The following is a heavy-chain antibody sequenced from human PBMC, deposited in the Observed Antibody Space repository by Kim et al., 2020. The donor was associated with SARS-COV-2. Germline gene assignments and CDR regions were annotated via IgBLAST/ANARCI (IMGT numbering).Heavy chain of an antibody. V-gene: IGHV3-49*04. Sequence: GGSLRLSCTASGFTFSDYAMAWVRQAPGKGLEWVGYIRSKTFGGTTEYAASVKGRFTISRDDSKSIAYLQMNSLKTEDTAVYYCTRDGGGVAARPLDSWGQGNLVTVSS. D-gene: IGHD2-15*01. CDR1: GFTFSDYA. CDR2: IRSKTFGGTT. CDR3: TRDGGGVAARPLDS. J-gene: IGHJ4*02.